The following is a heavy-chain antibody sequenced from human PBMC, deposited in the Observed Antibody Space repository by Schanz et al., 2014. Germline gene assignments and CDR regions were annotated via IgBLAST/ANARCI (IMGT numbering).Heavy chain of an antibody. CDR3: GRAGTGMAGWYFEL. J-gene: IGHJ2*01. CDR1: GFTFSTFA. Sequence: VQLVDSGGDLVQPGGSLRLSCSASGFTFSTFAMHWVRQAPGKGLEYISAISNNGDSTYYADSVKGRFTISRDNSKNTLVLQMSSLRVDDMAVYYCGRAGTGMAGWYFELWGRGTLVTVSS. CDR2: ISNNGDST. V-gene: IGHV3-64D*06. D-gene: IGHD5-18*01.